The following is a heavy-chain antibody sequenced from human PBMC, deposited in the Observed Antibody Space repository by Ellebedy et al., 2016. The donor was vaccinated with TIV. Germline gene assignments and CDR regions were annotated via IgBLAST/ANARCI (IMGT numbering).Heavy chain of an antibody. V-gene: IGHV3-33*01. Sequence: GESLKISCAASGFTFSSYGMHCVRQAPGKGLEWVAVIWYDGSNKYYADSVKGRFTISRDNSKNTLYLQMNSLRAEDTAVYYCAREPMVRGVIRRGYAMDVWGQGTTVTVSS. J-gene: IGHJ6*02. D-gene: IGHD3-10*01. CDR1: GFTFSSYG. CDR2: IWYDGSNK. CDR3: AREPMVRGVIRRGYAMDV.